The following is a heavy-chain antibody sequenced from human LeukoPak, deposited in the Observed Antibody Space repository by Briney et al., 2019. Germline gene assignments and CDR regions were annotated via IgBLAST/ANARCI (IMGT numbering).Heavy chain of an antibody. D-gene: IGHD1-26*01. CDR2: ISGSGGST. CDR1: GFTFSSYA. Sequence: GGSLRLSCAASGFTFSSYAMSWVRQAPGKGLEWVSAISGSGGSTYYADSVKGRFTISRDNSKNTLYLQMNSLRAEDTAVYYCAKAGGWELPTADYFDYWGQGTLVTVSS. CDR3: AKAGGWELPTADYFDY. J-gene: IGHJ4*02. V-gene: IGHV3-23*01.